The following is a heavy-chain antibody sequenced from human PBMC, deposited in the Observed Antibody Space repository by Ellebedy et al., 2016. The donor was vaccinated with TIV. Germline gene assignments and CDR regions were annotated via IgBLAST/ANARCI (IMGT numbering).Heavy chain of an antibody. CDR3: ARDLRLAVGTFDY. CDR2: ISYDGSNK. V-gene: IGHV3-30*03. Sequence: GGSLRLXXAASGFTFSSYGMHWVRQAPGKGLEWVAVISYDGSNKYYADSVKGRFTISRDNSKNTLYLQMNSLRAEDTAVYYCARDLRLAVGTFDYWGQGTLVTVSS. D-gene: IGHD6-19*01. J-gene: IGHJ4*02. CDR1: GFTFSSYG.